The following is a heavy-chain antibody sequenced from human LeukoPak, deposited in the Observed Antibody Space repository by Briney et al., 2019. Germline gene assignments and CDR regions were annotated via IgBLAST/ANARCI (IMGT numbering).Heavy chain of an antibody. Sequence: VGSLRLSCAAPGFTFSSYSMNWVRQAPGKGLEWVSFIRSGSSYIYYADSVKGRFTISRDNAKNSLYLQMNSLRAEDTAVYYCARALRVQGYSYGYSWFDPWGQGTLVTVSS. CDR1: GFTFSSYS. CDR3: ARALRVQGYSYGYSWFDP. CDR2: IRSGSSYI. V-gene: IGHV3-21*01. D-gene: IGHD5-18*01. J-gene: IGHJ5*02.